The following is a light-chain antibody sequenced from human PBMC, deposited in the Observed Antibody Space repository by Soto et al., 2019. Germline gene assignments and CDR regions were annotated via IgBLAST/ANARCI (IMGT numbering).Light chain of an antibody. CDR1: SSDVGGYTY. V-gene: IGLV2-11*01. CDR3: CSYAGRSTWDVV. Sequence: QSALTQPRSVSGSPGQSVSISCTGTSSDVGGYTYVSWYQQHPGKAPKVMIYDVSKRPSGVPDRFSGSKSGNTASLTISGLQTEDEADYYCCSYAGRSTWDVVFGGGTKLTVL. CDR2: DVS. J-gene: IGLJ2*01.